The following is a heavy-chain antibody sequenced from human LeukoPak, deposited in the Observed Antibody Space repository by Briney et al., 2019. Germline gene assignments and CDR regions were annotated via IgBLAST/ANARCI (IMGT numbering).Heavy chain of an antibody. V-gene: IGHV4-34*01. Sequence: SETLSLTCAVYGGSFSGYYWSWVRQPPGKGLGWIGEINHSGSTNYNPSLKSRVTISVDTSKNQFSLKLSSVTAADTAVYYCARGRSGGYGLDYWGRGTLVTVSS. D-gene: IGHD5-12*01. J-gene: IGHJ4*02. CDR2: INHSGST. CDR1: GGSFSGYY. CDR3: ARGRSGGYGLDY.